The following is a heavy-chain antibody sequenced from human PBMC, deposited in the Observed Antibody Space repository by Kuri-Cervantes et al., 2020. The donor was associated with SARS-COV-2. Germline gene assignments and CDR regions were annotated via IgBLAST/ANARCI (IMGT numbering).Heavy chain of an antibody. D-gene: IGHD3-9*01. J-gene: IGHJ5*02. Sequence: ASVKVSCKASGYTFTSYGTSWVRQAPGQGLEWMGWISAYNGNTNYAQKLQGRVTMTTDTSTSTAYMELRSLRSDNTAVYYCARAYQYLGWWFDPWGQGTLVTVSS. CDR2: ISAYNGNT. CDR3: ARAYQYLGWWFDP. CDR1: GYTFTSYG. V-gene: IGHV1-18*01.